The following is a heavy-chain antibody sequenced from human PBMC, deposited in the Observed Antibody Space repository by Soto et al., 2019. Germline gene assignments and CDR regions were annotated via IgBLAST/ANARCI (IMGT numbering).Heavy chain of an antibody. J-gene: IGHJ4*02. Sequence: ASVKVSCKASGYTFTSYDVNWVRQATGQGLEWVGWMNPNSGNTGYAQKFQGRVTMARNTSISTAYMELSSLRSEGTAVYYCARGTGYSGRNFDYWGQGAMVTVST. V-gene: IGHV1-8*01. CDR3: ARGTGYSGRNFDY. CDR2: MNPNSGNT. D-gene: IGHD5-12*01. CDR1: GYTFTSYD.